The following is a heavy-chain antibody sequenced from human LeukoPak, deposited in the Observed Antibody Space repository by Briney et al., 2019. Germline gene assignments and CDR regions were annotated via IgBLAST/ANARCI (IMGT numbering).Heavy chain of an antibody. CDR3: ARDESSGTYYFDY. CDR1: GYSFSSYG. D-gene: IGHD1-26*01. Sequence: GPSVKVSCKASGYSFSSYGISWVRQAPGQGLEWMGWISAYNGNTKNAQKLQGRVTLTTDTSTSTAYMELRSLRSDDTAVYYCARDESSGTYYFDYWGQGTLVTVSS. J-gene: IGHJ4*02. CDR2: ISAYNGNT. V-gene: IGHV1-18*01.